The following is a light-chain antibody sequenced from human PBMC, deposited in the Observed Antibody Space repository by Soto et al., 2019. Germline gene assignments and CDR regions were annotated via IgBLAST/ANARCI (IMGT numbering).Light chain of an antibody. CDR3: QKYGSSPFT. CDR2: GAS. CDR1: KSVSSSD. V-gene: IGKV3-20*01. J-gene: IGKJ3*01. Sequence: EIVLTQSPGTLSLSPGERATLSCRASKSVSSSDLAWYQQKPGQAPRLLIYGASSRATGIPDRFSGSGSGTDFTLTISRLEPEDFAVYYCQKYGSSPFTFGPGTKVDIK.